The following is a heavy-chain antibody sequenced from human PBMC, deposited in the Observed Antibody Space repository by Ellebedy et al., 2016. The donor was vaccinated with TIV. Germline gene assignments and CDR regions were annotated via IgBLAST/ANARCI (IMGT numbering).Heavy chain of an antibody. V-gene: IGHV4-59*01. J-gene: IGHJ4*02. CDR3: ARTYYDCWSGFSAPYYCEY. CDR2: FYYRGIM. Sequence: MPSETLSLTCSVSGDSISSYYWPRIPRRPGKALAWIGYFYYRGIMKYNPSLKNRVSISVDTSKNQFSMKLSSVTAADTDVDYCARTYYDCWSGFSAPYYCEYWGQGTLVTVSS. D-gene: IGHD3-3*01. CDR1: GDSISSYY.